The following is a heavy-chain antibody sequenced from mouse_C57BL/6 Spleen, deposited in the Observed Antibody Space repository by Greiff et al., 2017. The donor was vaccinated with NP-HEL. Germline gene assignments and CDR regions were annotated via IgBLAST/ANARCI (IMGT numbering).Heavy chain of an antibody. V-gene: IGHV1-66*01. J-gene: IGHJ4*01. CDR2: IYPGSGNT. D-gene: IGHD1-2*01. CDR3: ARHGENYAMDY. Sequence: QVQLQQSGPELVKPGASVKISCKASGYSFTRYYIHWVKPRPGQGLEWIGWIYPGSGNTKYNEKFKGKATLTADTSSSTAYMQLSSLTSEDSAVYYCARHGENYAMDYWGQGTSVTVSA. CDR1: GYSFTRYY.